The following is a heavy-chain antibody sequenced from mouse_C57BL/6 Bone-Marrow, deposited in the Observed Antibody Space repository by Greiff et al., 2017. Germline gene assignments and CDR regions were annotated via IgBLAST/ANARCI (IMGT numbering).Heavy chain of an antibody. D-gene: IGHD2-4*01. J-gene: IGHJ4*01. CDR3: ARHEVADYDYAMDY. Sequence: EVKLMESGGDLVKPGGSLKLSCAASGFTFSSYGMSWVRQTPDKRLEWVATISSGGSYTYYPDSVKGRFTISRDNAKNTLYLQMSSLKSEDTAMYYCARHEVADYDYAMDYWGQGTSVTVSS. CDR1: GFTFSSYG. V-gene: IGHV5-6*01. CDR2: ISSGGSYT.